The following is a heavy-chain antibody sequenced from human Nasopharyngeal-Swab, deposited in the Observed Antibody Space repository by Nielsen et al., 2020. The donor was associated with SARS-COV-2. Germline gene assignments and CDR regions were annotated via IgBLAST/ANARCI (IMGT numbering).Heavy chain of an antibody. CDR2: IDAGGANT. Sequence: GGSLRLSCAASGFTFSTYAMTWVRQAPGKGLEWVSTIDAGGANTFYADSVKGRFTISRDNSKNTLHLQMNSLRADDTAVYYCATTPSGSGSSYSEEYWGQGTLVTVSS. CDR1: GFTFSTYA. V-gene: IGHV3-23*01. CDR3: ATTPSGSGSSYSEEY. D-gene: IGHD1-26*01. J-gene: IGHJ4*02.